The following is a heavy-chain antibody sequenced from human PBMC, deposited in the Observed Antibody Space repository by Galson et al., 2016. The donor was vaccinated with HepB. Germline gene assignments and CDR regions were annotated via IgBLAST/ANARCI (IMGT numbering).Heavy chain of an antibody. V-gene: IGHV3-7*01. J-gene: IGHJ4*02. CDR3: SREMTGSYFD. CDR2: IRGDGIVS. D-gene: IGHD3-10*01. CDR1: GLTFNAHW. Sequence: SLRHSCAASGLTFNAHWMNWVRQAPGKGLEWVANIRGDGIVSYYAESVRGRFTISRDNAKNSLYLQMNGLRVDETAVYYCSREMTGSYFDWGQGTLVTVSS.